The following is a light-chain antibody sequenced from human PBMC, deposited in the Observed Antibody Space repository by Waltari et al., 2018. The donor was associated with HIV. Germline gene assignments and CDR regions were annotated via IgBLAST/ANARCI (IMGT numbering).Light chain of an antibody. V-gene: IGKV1-5*03. CDR3: QHYDSYPWT. Sequence: DIEMTQSPSTLSASIGDRVTITCRASQSISNWLAWYQHRPGEAPKLLIYEAFTLQAGVPSRFSGSASGTEFTLTISSLQPDDFATYYCQHYDSYPWTFGQGTNVDMK. CDR2: EAF. J-gene: IGKJ1*01. CDR1: QSISNW.